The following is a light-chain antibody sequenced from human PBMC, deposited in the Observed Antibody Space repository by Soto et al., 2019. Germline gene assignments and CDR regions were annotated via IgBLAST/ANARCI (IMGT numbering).Light chain of an antibody. V-gene: IGLV2-14*03. CDR2: DVT. J-gene: IGLJ1*01. CDR1: SSDVGGYNY. Sequence: QSVLTQPASVSGSPGQSITVSCTGTSSDVGGYNYVSWYQQHPGKAPRLMIYDVTNRPSGVSDRFSGSKSGNAASLTISGLQAEDESDNFCSSSRRRSTYVFGTVPTVTVL. CDR3: SSSRRRSTYV.